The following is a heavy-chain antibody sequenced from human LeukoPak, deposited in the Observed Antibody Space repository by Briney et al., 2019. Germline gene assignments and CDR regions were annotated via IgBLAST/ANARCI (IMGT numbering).Heavy chain of an antibody. CDR2: IKQDGSEK. D-gene: IGHD3-3*01. J-gene: IGHJ6*02. Sequence: GGSLTLSCPPSGFTVSSNYMSWVRQAPGKGLEWVANIKQDGSEKFYVDSVKGRFTISRDNAKNSLYLQMNSLRAEDTAVYYCARVKGVADFWSGWYYYYGLDVWGQGTTVTVSS. CDR3: ARVKGVADFWSGWYYYYGLDV. V-gene: IGHV3-7*01. CDR1: GFTVSSNY.